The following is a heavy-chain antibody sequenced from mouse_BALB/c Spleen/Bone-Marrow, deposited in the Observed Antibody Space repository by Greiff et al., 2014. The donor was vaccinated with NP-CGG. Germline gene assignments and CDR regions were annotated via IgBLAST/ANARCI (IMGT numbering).Heavy chain of an antibody. CDR3: ARGGISIDY. V-gene: IGHV1-80*01. J-gene: IGHJ2*01. Sequence: QLQQSGAELVRPGSSVKISCKASGYAFSIYWMNWVKQRPGQGLEWIGQIYPGDDDTDYNGKFKGKATLTADRSSSTAYMQLNSLTSEDSAVYFCARGGISIDYWGQGTTLTVSS. CDR1: GYAFSIYW. CDR2: IYPGDDDT.